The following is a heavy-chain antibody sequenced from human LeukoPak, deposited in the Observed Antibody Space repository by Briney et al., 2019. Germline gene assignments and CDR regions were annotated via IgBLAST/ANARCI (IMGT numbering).Heavy chain of an antibody. CDR2: IRSSGSTI. CDR3: ARDAVTMVRGVNY. J-gene: IGHJ4*02. V-gene: IGHV3-11*01. Sequence: SGGSLRLSCAASGFTFSDYYMSWIRQAPGKWLEWVSYIRSSGSTIYYADSVKGRFTISRDNAKNSLYLQMNSLSAEDTAVYYCARDAVTMVRGVNYWDQGTLVTVSS. D-gene: IGHD3-10*01. CDR1: GFTFSDYY.